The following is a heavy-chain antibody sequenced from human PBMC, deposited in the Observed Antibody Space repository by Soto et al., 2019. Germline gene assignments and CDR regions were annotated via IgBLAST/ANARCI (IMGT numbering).Heavy chain of an antibody. V-gene: IGHV4-4*07. D-gene: IGHD4-17*01. Sequence: SETLSLTCTVSGDSVSSYYWSWIRQPAGKGLEWIGRIYNSGFTNYNPSLKSRLTMSIDTSRNQFSLELTSVTAADTAVYYCARDNLALRSFDYWGQGTLVTVSS. J-gene: IGHJ4*02. CDR3: ARDNLALRSFDY. CDR2: IYNSGFT. CDR1: GDSVSSYY.